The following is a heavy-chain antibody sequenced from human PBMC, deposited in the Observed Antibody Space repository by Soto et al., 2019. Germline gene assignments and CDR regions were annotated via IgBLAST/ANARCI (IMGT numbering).Heavy chain of an antibody. CDR2: ISGAGDTT. CDR1: GFTFHTYA. J-gene: IGHJ4*02. D-gene: IGHD2-15*01. CDR3: ARGGWGTVVDY. V-gene: IGHV3-23*01. Sequence: EVQLLESGGGLVRPGGSLRLSCAASGFTFHTYAMTWVRQAPGKGLEWVSSISGAGDTTYYADSVKGRVTISRDASKNTLFLQVSSLRPEDTALYYCARGGWGTVVDYWGQGILVTVSS.